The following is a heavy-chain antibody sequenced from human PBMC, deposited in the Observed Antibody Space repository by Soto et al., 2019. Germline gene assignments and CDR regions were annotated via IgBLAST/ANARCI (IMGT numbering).Heavy chain of an antibody. Sequence: SETLSLTCTVSGGSISSGGYYWSWIRQHPGKGLEWIGYIYNSGSTYYNPSLQSRVTISVDTSKNHFSLKLTSITAADTAIYFCARRGGGDYLFDSWGQGILVTVSS. CDR3: ARRGGGDYLFDS. D-gene: IGHD4-17*01. CDR1: GGSISSGGYY. J-gene: IGHJ4*02. CDR2: IYNSGST. V-gene: IGHV4-31*03.